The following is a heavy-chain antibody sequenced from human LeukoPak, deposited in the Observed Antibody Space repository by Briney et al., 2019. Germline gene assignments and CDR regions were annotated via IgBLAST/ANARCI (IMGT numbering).Heavy chain of an antibody. CDR3: ARSRIAYFDY. V-gene: IGHV4-34*01. CDR2: INHSGST. D-gene: IGHD3-16*02. CDR1: GGSFSGYY. J-gene: IGHJ4*02. Sequence: PSETLSHTCAVYGGSFSGYYWSWIRQPPGKGLEWIGEINHSGSTNYNPPLKSRVTISVDTSKNQFSLKLSSVTAADTAVYYCARSRIAYFDYWGQGTLVTVSS.